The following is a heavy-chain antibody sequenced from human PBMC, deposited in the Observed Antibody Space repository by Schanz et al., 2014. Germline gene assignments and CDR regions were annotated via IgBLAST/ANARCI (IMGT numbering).Heavy chain of an antibody. V-gene: IGHV1-69*02. CDR1: GGTFSTYP. CDR3: ASSGAGYSSSWDFDY. Sequence: QVQLVQSGAEVKKPGSSMKVSCKASGGTFSTYPINWLRQAPGQGLEWMGRIIPIHGIVNYAQRFQDRVRITADTSTTTAYMELSGLRSEDTAVYYCASSGAGYSSSWDFDYWGQGTLVTVSS. CDR2: IIPIHGIV. J-gene: IGHJ4*02. D-gene: IGHD6-13*01.